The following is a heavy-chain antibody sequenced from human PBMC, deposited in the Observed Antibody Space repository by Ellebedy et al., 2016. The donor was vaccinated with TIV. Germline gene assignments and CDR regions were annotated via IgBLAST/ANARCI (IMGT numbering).Heavy chain of an antibody. V-gene: IGHV3-53*01. Sequence: GESLKISCAASGFTVSSNYMSWVRPAPGQGLGLVSVIYGGGNTDYAEHVEGRFTISRDNSKNTVYLQMNSLRAEDTAVYYCARARGWYGSDGMDVWGEGTTVTVSS. J-gene: IGHJ6*04. CDR1: GFTVSSNY. D-gene: IGHD6-19*01. CDR3: ARARGWYGSDGMDV. CDR2: IYGGGNT.